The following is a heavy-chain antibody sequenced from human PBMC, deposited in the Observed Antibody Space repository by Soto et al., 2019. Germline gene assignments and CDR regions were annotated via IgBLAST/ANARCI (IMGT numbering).Heavy chain of an antibody. J-gene: IGHJ6*03. CDR2: ISGSGDST. D-gene: IGHD6-6*01. V-gene: IGHV3-23*01. CDR1: GFTFSNYA. Sequence: EVQLLESGGGLVQPGGSLRFSCAASGFTFSNYAMTWVRQAPGKGLEWVSGISGSGDSTYYADSVKGRFTISRDNSKNTLYLQMNSLRSEDTAIYYCAKFSRDSSRAAPALNLGRYYYYMDVWGKGTTVTVSS. CDR3: AKFSRDSSRAAPALNLGRYYYYMDV.